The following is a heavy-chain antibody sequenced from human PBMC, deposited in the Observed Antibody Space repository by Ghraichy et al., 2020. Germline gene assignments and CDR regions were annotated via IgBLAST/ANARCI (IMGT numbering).Heavy chain of an antibody. CDR3: ARGTNSALDI. V-gene: IGHV3-7*03. CDR1: GFTFSSHW. J-gene: IGHJ3*02. CDR2: INQDGSEK. D-gene: IGHD2/OR15-2a*01. Sequence: GESLNISCAASGFTFSSHWMHWVRQCPGKRLEWVARINQDGSEKYYVDSVKGRFTISRDNAKNSVYLEMNSLRVEDTAVYYCARGTNSALDIWGQGTMVTISS.